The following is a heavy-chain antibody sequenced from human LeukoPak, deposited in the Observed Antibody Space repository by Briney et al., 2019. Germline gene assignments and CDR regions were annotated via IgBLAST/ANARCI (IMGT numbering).Heavy chain of an antibody. CDR2: IRYDGSNK. D-gene: IGHD3-22*01. CDR3: AREATYYYDSSGSTHLLGDAFDI. J-gene: IGHJ3*02. V-gene: IGHV3-30*02. CDR1: GFTFSSYG. Sequence: PGGSLRLSCAASGFTFSSYGMHWVRQAPGKGLEWVAFIRYDGSNKYYADSVKGRFTISRDTSKNTLYLQMNGLRAEDTAVYYCAREATYYYDSSGSTHLLGDAFDIWGQGTMVTVSS.